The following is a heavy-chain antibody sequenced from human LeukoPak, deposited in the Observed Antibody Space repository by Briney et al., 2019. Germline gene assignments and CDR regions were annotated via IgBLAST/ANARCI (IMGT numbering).Heavy chain of an antibody. J-gene: IGHJ4*01. CDR3: ARDGTAPGLYFDL. Sequence: GGSLRLSCAVSGFTFSSYWMNWFRQAPGKGLEWVASIRQDGGEKSYVDSVKGRSTISRDNTKNSLYLQMSSLRAEDTAVYYCARDGTAPGLYFDLWGQGTLVTVSS. CDR2: IRQDGGEK. D-gene: IGHD6-13*01. CDR1: GFTFSSYW. V-gene: IGHV3-7*01.